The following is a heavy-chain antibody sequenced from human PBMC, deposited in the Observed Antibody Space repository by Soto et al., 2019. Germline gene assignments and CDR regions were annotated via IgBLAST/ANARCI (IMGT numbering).Heavy chain of an antibody. V-gene: IGHV1-2*04. Sequence: ASVKVSCKASGYTFTGYYMHWVRQAPGQGLEWMGWINPNSGGTNYAQKFQGWVTMTRDTSISTAYMELSRLRSDDTAVYYCARGLAAAGTYGMDVWGQGTTVTVSS. CDR1: GYTFTGYY. D-gene: IGHD6-13*01. J-gene: IGHJ6*02. CDR2: INPNSGGT. CDR3: ARGLAAAGTYGMDV.